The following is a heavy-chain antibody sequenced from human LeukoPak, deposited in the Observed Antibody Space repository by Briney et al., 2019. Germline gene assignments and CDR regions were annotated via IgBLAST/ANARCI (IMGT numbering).Heavy chain of an antibody. CDR3: ARGEKLGYCSGGSCYLLAFDY. Sequence: PSETLSLTCTVSGGSFSSYNWSWIRQPAGKGLEWIGRIYTSGSTNYNPSLKSRVTMSVDTSKNQFSLKLSSVTAADTAVYYCARGEKLGYCSGGSCYLLAFDYWGQGTLVTVSS. CDR2: IYTSGST. V-gene: IGHV4-4*07. D-gene: IGHD2-15*01. J-gene: IGHJ4*02. CDR1: GGSFSSYN.